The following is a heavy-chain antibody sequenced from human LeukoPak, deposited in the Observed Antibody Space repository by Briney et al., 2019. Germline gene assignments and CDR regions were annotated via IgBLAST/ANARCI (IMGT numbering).Heavy chain of an antibody. Sequence: GGSLRLSCAASGSTFSSYAMSWVRQAPGKGLEWVSAISGSGGSTYYADSVKGRFTISRDKSKNTLYLQMNSLRAEDTAVYYCAKEYGGDYDYFDYWGQGTLVTVSS. D-gene: IGHD4-17*01. CDR3: AKEYGGDYDYFDY. CDR2: ISGSGGST. J-gene: IGHJ4*02. CDR1: GSTFSSYA. V-gene: IGHV3-23*01.